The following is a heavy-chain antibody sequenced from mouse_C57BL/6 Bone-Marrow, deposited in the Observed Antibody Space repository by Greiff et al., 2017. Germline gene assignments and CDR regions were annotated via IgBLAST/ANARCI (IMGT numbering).Heavy chain of an antibody. CDR2: ISGGGGNT. V-gene: IGHV5-9*01. CDR3: ARQPVYYARDY. Sequence: EVQVVASGGGLVKPGGSLKLSCAASGFTFSSYTMSWVRQTPEKRLEWVATISGGGGNTYYPDSVKGRFTISRDNDKNTLYLQMSSLRSEDTALDYCARQPVYYARDYWGQGTSVTVSS. CDR1: GFTFSSYT. J-gene: IGHJ4*01.